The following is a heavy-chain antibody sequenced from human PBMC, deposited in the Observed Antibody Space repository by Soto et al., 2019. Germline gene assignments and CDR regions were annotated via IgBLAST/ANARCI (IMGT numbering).Heavy chain of an antibody. D-gene: IGHD1-1*01. CDR2: MNPNSGNT. Sequence: GPSVKVSCKASGYTFTSYDINWVRQATGQGLEWMGWMNPNSGNTGYAQKFQGRVTMTRNTSISTAYMKLSSLRSEDTAVYYCARERTGTTSMDVWGQGTTVTVSS. CDR3: ARERTGTTSMDV. V-gene: IGHV1-8*01. CDR1: GYTFTSYD. J-gene: IGHJ6*02.